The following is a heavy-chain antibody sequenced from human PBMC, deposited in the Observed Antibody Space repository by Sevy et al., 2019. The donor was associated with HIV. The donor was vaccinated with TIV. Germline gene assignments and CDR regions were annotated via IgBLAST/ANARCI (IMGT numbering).Heavy chain of an antibody. Sequence: GGSLRLSCAASGFTFSSYEMNWVHQAPGKGLEWISYISTSGTIIYYADSVKGRFTVSRDNAKNSLYLQMSSLRAEDTAAYYCARERAMVRGALIKYFDTWGQGTQVTVSS. V-gene: IGHV3-48*03. CDR1: GFTFSSYE. CDR2: ISTSGTII. D-gene: IGHD3-10*01. CDR3: ARERAMVRGALIKYFDT. J-gene: IGHJ5*02.